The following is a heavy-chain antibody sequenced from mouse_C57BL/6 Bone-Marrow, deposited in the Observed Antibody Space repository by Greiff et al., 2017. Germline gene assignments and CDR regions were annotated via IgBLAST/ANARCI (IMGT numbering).Heavy chain of an antibody. D-gene: IGHD2-14*01. Sequence: QVQLQQSGPGLVQPSQSLSITCTVSGFSLTSYGVHWVRQSPGKGLEWLGVIWSGGSTDYNAAFISRLSISKDNSKSQVFFKMNSLQADDTAIYYWYDVRFAYWGQGTLVTVSA. J-gene: IGHJ3*01. CDR2: IWSGGST. CDR3: YDVRFAY. CDR1: GFSLTSYG. V-gene: IGHV2-2*01.